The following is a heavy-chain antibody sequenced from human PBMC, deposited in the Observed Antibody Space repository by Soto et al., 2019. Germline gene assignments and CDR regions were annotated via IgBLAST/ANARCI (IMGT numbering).Heavy chain of an antibody. V-gene: IGHV5-51*01. J-gene: IGHJ4*02. Sequence: GESLKISCKGSVYSFTSYWIGWVRQMPGKGLEWMGVIYPGDSDTRYSPSFQGQVTISADKSISTAYLQWSSLKASDTAMYYCATWPHYGDYPRDYWGQGTLVTVSS. CDR3: ATWPHYGDYPRDY. CDR2: IYPGDSDT. D-gene: IGHD4-17*01. CDR1: VYSFTSYW.